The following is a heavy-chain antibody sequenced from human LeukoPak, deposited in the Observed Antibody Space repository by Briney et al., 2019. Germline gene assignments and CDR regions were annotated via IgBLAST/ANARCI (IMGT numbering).Heavy chain of an antibody. Sequence: MASETLSLTCTVSGGSISSYYWSWIRQPPGKGLEWIGYIYYSGSTNYNPSLKSRVTISVDTSKNQFSLKLSSVTAADTAVYYCARVSWFPGTSYYYMDVWGKGTTVTVSS. V-gene: IGHV4-59*01. CDR2: IYYSGST. CDR3: ARVSWFPGTSYYYMDV. D-gene: IGHD1-1*01. J-gene: IGHJ6*03. CDR1: GGSISSYY.